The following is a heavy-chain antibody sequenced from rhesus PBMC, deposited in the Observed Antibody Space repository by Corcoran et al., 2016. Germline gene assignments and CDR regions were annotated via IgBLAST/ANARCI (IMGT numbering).Heavy chain of an antibody. D-gene: IGHD6-31*01. V-gene: IGHV4-173*01. CDR1: GGSISSNY. CDR3: AAHSSGWFYNSLDV. CDR2: ISGSGGST. Sequence: QVQLQESGPGLVKPSETLSLTCAVSGGSISSNYWSWIRQPPGKGLELIGRISGSGGSTDSNPSLKSRVTISTDTSKNQFALKLSSVTAADTAVYYCAAHSSGWFYNSLDVWGRGVLVTVSS. J-gene: IGHJ5-2*02.